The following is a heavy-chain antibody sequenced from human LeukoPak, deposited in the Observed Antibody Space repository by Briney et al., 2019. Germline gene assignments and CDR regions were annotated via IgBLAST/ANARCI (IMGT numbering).Heavy chain of an antibody. D-gene: IGHD4-23*01. CDR2: ISSSGSTI. Sequence: GGSLRLSCAVSGFTFSSYEMNWVHQAPGKGLDWVSYISSSGSTIYYADSVKGRFTISRDNAKNSLYLQLNSLRAEDTAVYYCARDFYGGSDYWGQGTLVTVSS. CDR1: GFTFSSYE. J-gene: IGHJ4*02. V-gene: IGHV3-48*03. CDR3: ARDFYGGSDY.